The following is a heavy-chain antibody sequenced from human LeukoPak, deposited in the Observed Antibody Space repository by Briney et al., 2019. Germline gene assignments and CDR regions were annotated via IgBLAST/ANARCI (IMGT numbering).Heavy chain of an antibody. Sequence: GGSLRLSCAASGFTFSSYEMNWVRQAPGKGLEWVSYISSSGSTIYYADSVKGRFTISRDNAKNSLYLQMNSLRAEDTAVYYCARDHWVVTDEGGMDVWGQGTTVTVSS. CDR2: ISSSGSTI. CDR3: ARDHWVVTDEGGMDV. V-gene: IGHV3-48*03. D-gene: IGHD2-21*02. J-gene: IGHJ6*02. CDR1: GFTFSSYE.